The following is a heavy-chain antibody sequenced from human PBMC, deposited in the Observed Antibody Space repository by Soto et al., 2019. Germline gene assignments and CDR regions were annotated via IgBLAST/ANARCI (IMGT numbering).Heavy chain of an antibody. CDR2: VNPSGGSK. V-gene: IGHV1-46*01. Sequence: QVQVLQSGAEVKKPGASVKVSCKASGYTFTADFMHWVRQAPGQGLEWIGIVNPSGGSKNYATRFKDRVGMNWDTSTSTVYLHLNSLSSDDTAVYYCARAPFSTSPFFFDYWGQGTLLTVSS. CDR1: GYTFTADF. CDR3: ARAPFSTSPFFFDY. D-gene: IGHD6-6*01. J-gene: IGHJ4*02.